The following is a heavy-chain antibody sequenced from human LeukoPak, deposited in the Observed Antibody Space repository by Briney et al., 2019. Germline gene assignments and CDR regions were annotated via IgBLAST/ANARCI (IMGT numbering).Heavy chain of an antibody. V-gene: IGHV3-21*01. CDR2: ISSSSSYI. D-gene: IGHD3-22*01. CDR3: ARDVDSSGYLLASEGAFDI. CDR1: GFTFSSYS. Sequence: GGSLRLSCAASGFTFSSYSMNWVRQAPGKGLEWVSSISSSSSYIYYADSVKGRFTISRDNAKNSLYLQMNSLRAEDTAVYYCARDVDSSGYLLASEGAFDIWGQGTMVTVSS. J-gene: IGHJ3*02.